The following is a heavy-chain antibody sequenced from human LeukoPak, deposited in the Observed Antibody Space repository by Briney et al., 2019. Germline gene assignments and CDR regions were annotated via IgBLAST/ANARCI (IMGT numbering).Heavy chain of an antibody. CDR2: INIEGSIT. CDR1: GFSLSNYW. V-gene: IGHV3-74*01. Sequence: GGSLRLSCAASGFSLSNYWMHWVRQAPGKGLVWVARINIEGSITTYADSVKGRFTISRDNAKNTLYLQMNSLRAEDTAVYYCVKTLGDGWGQGTLVTVSS. CDR3: VKTLGDG. J-gene: IGHJ4*02. D-gene: IGHD3-16*01.